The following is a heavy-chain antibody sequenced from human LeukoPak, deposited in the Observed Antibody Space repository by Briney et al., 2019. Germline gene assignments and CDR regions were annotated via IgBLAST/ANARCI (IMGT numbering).Heavy chain of an antibody. Sequence: GESLKISCMGSGYSFTIYWIGWVRQMPGKGLGWMGIIYPGDSDTRYSPSFQGQDTISADKSIGTAYLQWSSLKAADTAMYYCARGADSSGYYTLGYYGMDVWGQGTTVTVSS. CDR1: GYSFTIYW. CDR2: IYPGDSDT. CDR3: ARGADSSGYYTLGYYGMDV. J-gene: IGHJ6*02. D-gene: IGHD3-22*01. V-gene: IGHV5-51*01.